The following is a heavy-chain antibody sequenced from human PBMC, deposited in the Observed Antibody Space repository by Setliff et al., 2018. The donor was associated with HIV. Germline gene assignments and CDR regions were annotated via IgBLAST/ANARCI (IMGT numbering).Heavy chain of an antibody. CDR3: ATGWLDSSGQKNFGS. Sequence: SETLSLTCAVYGGSFSRDYWTWIRQPPGKGPEWIGEINHSGITNYNSFLKSRVTISIDTSKNQFSLKLNSVTAADTAMYYCATGWLDSSGQKNFGSWGQATLVTVSS. CDR1: GGSFSRDY. V-gene: IGHV4-34*01. CDR2: INHSGIT. D-gene: IGHD3-22*01. J-gene: IGHJ5*01.